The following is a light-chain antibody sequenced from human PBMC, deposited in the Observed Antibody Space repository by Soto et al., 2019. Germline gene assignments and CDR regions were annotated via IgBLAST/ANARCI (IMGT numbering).Light chain of an antibody. Sequence: EIVMTQSPATLSASPGERASLSCRASQSVSFNLAWYQQKPGQAPRLLIYGASTRAPGIPARFSGSGSGTEFTLTISSLQSEDFAVYYCQQYGDWPPETFGQGTKVEIK. CDR2: GAS. V-gene: IGKV3-15*01. CDR3: QQYGDWPPET. CDR1: QSVSFN. J-gene: IGKJ1*01.